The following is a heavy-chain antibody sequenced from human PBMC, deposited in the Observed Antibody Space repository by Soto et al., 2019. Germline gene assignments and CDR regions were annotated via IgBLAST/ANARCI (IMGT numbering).Heavy chain of an antibody. V-gene: IGHV4-34*01. Sequence: PSETLSLTCAVYGGSFSGYYWSWIRQPPGKGLEWIGEINHSGSTNYNPSLKSRVTISVDTSKNQFSLKLSSVTAADTAVYYCARGWELRGFIDYWGQGTLVTVPQ. CDR1: GGSFSGYY. CDR3: ARGWELRGFIDY. J-gene: IGHJ4*02. D-gene: IGHD1-26*01. CDR2: INHSGST.